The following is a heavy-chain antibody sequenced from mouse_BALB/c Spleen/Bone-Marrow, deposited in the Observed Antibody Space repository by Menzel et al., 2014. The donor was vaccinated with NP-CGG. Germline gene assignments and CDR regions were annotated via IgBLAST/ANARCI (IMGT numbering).Heavy chain of an antibody. CDR1: CYTFTSYW. Sequence: QVQLQQSGAELAKPGASVKMSCKASCYTFTSYWMHWIKQRPGQGLEWIGYITPSTGYIEYNQKFKDKATLTADKSSSTAYMQLSSLTSEDSAVYYCARPRFAYWGQGTLVTVSS. V-gene: IGHV1-7*01. J-gene: IGHJ3*01. CDR3: ARPRFAY. CDR2: ITPSTGYI.